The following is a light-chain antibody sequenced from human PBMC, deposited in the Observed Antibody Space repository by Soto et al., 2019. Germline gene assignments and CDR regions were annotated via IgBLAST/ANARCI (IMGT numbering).Light chain of an antibody. CDR1: SSDVGGYNY. V-gene: IGLV2-14*03. J-gene: IGLJ1*01. Sequence: ALTQPASVSGSPGQSITISCTGTSSDVGGYNYVSWYQHHPGKAPKLMIFDVSNLPSGVSNLFSGSKSGNTASLTISGLQPEDEADYYCSSYTTSNTRQIVFGTGTKVTVL. CDR3: SSYTTSNTRQIV. CDR2: DVS.